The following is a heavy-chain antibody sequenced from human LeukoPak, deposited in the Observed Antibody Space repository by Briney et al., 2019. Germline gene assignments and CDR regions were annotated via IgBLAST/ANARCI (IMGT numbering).Heavy chain of an antibody. V-gene: IGHV3-23*01. J-gene: IGHJ4*02. CDR3: AKDRTGAYRIFDY. CDR2: ISAGGSSI. Sequence: GGSLRLSCAASGFTFNNYAMSWVRQAPGMGLEWISVISAGGSSIFYADSVKGRFSISRDNSKNTLSLQMNSLRAEDTAVYCCAKDRTGAYRIFDYWGQGTLVTVSS. CDR1: GFTFNNYA. D-gene: IGHD4-17*01.